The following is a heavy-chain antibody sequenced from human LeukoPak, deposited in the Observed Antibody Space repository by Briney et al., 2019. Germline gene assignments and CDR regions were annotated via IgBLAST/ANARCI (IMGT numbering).Heavy chain of an antibody. D-gene: IGHD2-15*01. J-gene: IGHJ4*02. V-gene: IGHV3-23*01. CDR3: AKGIEPVVVAAHYLDY. Sequence: GGSLRLSCAAPGFTFSSYAMSWVRQAPGKGLEWVSAISGSGGSTYYADSVKGRFTISRDNSKNTLYLQMNSLRAEDTAVYYCAKGIEPVVVAAHYLDYWGQGTLVTVSS. CDR2: ISGSGGST. CDR1: GFTFSSYA.